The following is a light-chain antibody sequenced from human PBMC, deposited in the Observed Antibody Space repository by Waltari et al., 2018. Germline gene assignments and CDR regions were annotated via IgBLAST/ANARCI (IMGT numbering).Light chain of an antibody. Sequence: SSELTQSPSLSVSPGQTARITCSGDALAKQYVYWYQQKPGQAPMLLIYKDTARPSGIPERFSGSNSGTTVSLTISGVQAEDEADYYCQSSDSSATEWFFGGETKLTVL. CDR1: ALAKQY. CDR2: KDT. J-gene: IGLJ2*01. CDR3: QSSDSSATEWF. V-gene: IGLV3-25*03.